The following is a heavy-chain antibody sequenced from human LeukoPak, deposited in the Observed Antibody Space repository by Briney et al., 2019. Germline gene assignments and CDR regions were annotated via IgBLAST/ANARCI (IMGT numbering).Heavy chain of an antibody. CDR1: GGSFSGYY. V-gene: IGHV4-34*01. D-gene: IGHD3-10*01. CDR3: ARARITMVRGVIIIRGGHFDS. J-gene: IGHJ4*02. Sequence: SETLSLTCAVYGGSFSGYYWSWIRQPPGKGLEWIGEINHGGSTNYNPSLKSRVTLSVDTSKNQFSLRLSSVTAADTAVYSCARARITMVRGVIIIRGGHFDSWGQGTLVTVSS. CDR2: INHGGST.